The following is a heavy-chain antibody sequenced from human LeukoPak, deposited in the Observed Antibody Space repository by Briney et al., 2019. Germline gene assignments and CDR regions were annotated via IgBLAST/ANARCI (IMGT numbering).Heavy chain of an antibody. Sequence: GGSLRLSCAASGFTFSSYEMNWVRQAPGKGLEWVSYISSSGSTIYYADSVKGRFTISRDNAKNSLYLQMNSLRAEDTAVYYCAKAGPAAVFDYYYYGMDVWGQGTTVTVSS. D-gene: IGHD2-2*01. V-gene: IGHV3-48*03. CDR2: ISSSGSTI. CDR1: GFTFSSYE. J-gene: IGHJ6*02. CDR3: AKAGPAAVFDYYYYGMDV.